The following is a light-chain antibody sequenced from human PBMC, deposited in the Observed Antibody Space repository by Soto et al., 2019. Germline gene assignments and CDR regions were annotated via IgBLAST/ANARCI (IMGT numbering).Light chain of an antibody. CDR3: QSYDSGLRGYV. CDR2: GNS. J-gene: IGLJ1*01. CDR1: SSNIGAGYD. V-gene: IGLV1-40*01. Sequence: QSVLTQPPSVSGAPGQRVTISCTGSSSNIGAGYDVHWYQQLPGTAPKLLIYGNSNRPSGVPDRFSGSKSGTSASLAITGLQDEDEADYYCQSYDSGLRGYVFGTGTKLTVL.